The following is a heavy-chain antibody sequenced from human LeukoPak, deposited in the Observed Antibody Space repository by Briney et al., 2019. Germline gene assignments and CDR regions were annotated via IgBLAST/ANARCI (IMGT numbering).Heavy chain of an antibody. Sequence: SETLSLTCTVSGGSISSYYWSWIRQPPGKGLEWIGYIYYSGSTNYNPSLKSRVTISVDTSKNQFSLKLSSVTAADTAVYYCARNIGAALNGFDPWGQGTLVTVSS. CDR1: GGSISSYY. CDR3: ARNIGAALNGFDP. J-gene: IGHJ5*02. D-gene: IGHD6-25*01. V-gene: IGHV4-59*01. CDR2: IYYSGST.